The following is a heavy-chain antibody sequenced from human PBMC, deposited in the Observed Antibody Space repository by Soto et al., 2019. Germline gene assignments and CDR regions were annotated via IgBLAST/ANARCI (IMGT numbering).Heavy chain of an antibody. CDR3: ARDADTDNGIDY. CDR2: INPDGRNT. J-gene: IGHJ4*02. Sequence: EVLLVESGGGRVQPGGSLRLSCAASGFTFSDYRMPWVRQAPGKGLEWVANINPDGRNTCYVDSLRGRFTISRDNAKRLLSLLRSSLRAEDTAVYYCARDADTDNGIDYWGQGALVTVSS. CDR1: GFTFSDYR. D-gene: IGHD1-20*01. V-gene: IGHV3-7*05.